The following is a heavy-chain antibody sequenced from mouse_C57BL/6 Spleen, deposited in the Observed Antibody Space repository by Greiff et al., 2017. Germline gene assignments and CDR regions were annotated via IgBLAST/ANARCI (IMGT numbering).Heavy chain of an antibody. D-gene: IGHD2-3*01. J-gene: IGHJ2*01. V-gene: IGHV1-72*01. CDR1: GYTFTSYW. Sequence: VQLQQPGAELVKPGASVKLSCKASGYTFTSYWMHWVKQRPGRGLEWIGRIDPNSGGTKYNEKFKSKATLTVDKPSSTAYMQRSSLTSEDSAVYYCERGAGDGYYVNFDYWGQGTTLTVSS. CDR2: IDPNSGGT. CDR3: ERGAGDGYYVNFDY.